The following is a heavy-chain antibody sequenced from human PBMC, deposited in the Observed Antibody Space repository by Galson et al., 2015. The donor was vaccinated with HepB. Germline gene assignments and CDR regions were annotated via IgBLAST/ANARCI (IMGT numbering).Heavy chain of an antibody. CDR2: ISGSGGST. D-gene: IGHD3-10*01. CDR1: GFTFSGYA. J-gene: IGHJ5*02. CDR3: AKDFGGKYGSGSIITPGWATGAREPWSPSPQGVHPPQPFSPSGPLNWFDP. V-gene: IGHV3-23*01. Sequence: SLRLSCAASGFTFSGYAMSWVRQAPGKGLEWVSAISGSGGSTYYADSVKGRFTISRDNSKNTLYLQMNSLRAEDTAVYYCAKDFGGKYGSGSIITPGWATGAREPWSPSPQGVHPPQPFSPSGPLNWFDPWGQGTLVTVSS.